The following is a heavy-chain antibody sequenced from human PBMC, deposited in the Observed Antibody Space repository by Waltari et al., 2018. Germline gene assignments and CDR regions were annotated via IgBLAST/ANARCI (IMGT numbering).Heavy chain of an antibody. J-gene: IGHJ4*02. V-gene: IGHV4-39*07. CDR1: GGSISSSSYY. CDR2: FYYSGST. CDR3: ARDLVIAAAGMGY. Sequence: QLQLQESGPGLVKPSETLSLTCTVSGGSISSSSYYWGWIRQPPGKGLEWIGSFYYSGSTYYNPSLKSRVTISVDTSKNQFSLKLSSVTAADTAVYYCARDLVIAAAGMGYWGQGTLVTVSS. D-gene: IGHD6-13*01.